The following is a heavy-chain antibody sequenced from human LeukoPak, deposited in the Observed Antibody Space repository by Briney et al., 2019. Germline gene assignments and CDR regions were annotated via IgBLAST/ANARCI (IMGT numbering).Heavy chain of an antibody. Sequence: GGSLRLPCAASGFTFSSYGMHWARQAPGKGLEWVAFIRYDGSNKYYADSVKGRFTISRDNSKNTLYLQMNSLRAEDTAVYYCAKDPHTYDFWSGYYNRRFDYWGQGTLVTVSS. V-gene: IGHV3-30*02. CDR3: AKDPHTYDFWSGYYNRRFDY. D-gene: IGHD3-3*01. J-gene: IGHJ4*02. CDR1: GFTFSSYG. CDR2: IRYDGSNK.